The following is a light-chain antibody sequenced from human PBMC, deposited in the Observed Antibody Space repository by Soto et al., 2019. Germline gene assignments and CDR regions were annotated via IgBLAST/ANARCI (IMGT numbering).Light chain of an antibody. CDR3: TSFAPGRIYV. J-gene: IGLJ1*01. CDR2: EVS. CDR1: SSDIGAYDY. Sequence: QSALTQPASVSGYPGQSITISCSGTSSDIGAYDYVSWYQQHPCRVPKLIIYEVSHRFSGLSYRFSGSKSVNTASLTISGLQAEDEGDYYCTSFAPGRIYVFGSGTKVTVL. V-gene: IGLV2-14*03.